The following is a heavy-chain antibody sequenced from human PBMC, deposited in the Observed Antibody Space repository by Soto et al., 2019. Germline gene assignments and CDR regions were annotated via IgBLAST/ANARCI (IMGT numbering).Heavy chain of an antibody. CDR3: TTYLETTIHPSPQDSTVTYVDY. V-gene: IGHV3-73*02. CDR2: IRSKANSYAT. CDR1: GFTFSGSA. D-gene: IGHD4-17*01. Sequence: EVQLVESGGGLVQPWGSLKLSCAASGFTFSGSAMHWVRQASGKGLEWVGRIRSKANSYATAYAASVKGRFTISRDDSKNTAYLQMNSLKTEDTAVYYCTTYLETTIHPSPQDSTVTYVDYWGQGTLVTVSS. J-gene: IGHJ4*02.